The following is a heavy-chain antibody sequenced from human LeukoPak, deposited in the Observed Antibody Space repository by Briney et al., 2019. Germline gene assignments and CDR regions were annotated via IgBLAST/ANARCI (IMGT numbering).Heavy chain of an antibody. CDR2: IYYSGST. D-gene: IGHD6-13*01. CDR1: GGSISSYY. V-gene: IGHV4-59*01. J-gene: IGHJ6*03. CDR3: ARGMGSSYWGAWADYYYYMDV. Sequence: SETLSLTCTVSGGSISSYYWSWIRQPPGKGLEWMGYIYYSGSTNYNPCLKSRVTISVDTSKTQFSLQLSSVTAADTAVYYCARGMGSSYWGAWADYYYYMDVWGKGTTVTISS.